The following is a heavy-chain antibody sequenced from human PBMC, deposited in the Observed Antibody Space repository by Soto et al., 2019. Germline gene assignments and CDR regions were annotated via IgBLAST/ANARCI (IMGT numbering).Heavy chain of an antibody. V-gene: IGHV3-11*01. CDR1: GFTLSDYY. CDR2: ISSSATII. D-gene: IGHD6-19*01. J-gene: IGHJ6*03. CDR3: AGSVKQWLVGGDYYYYYMDV. Sequence: VQLVESGGGLVKPGGSLRLSCESSGFTLSDYYMTWIRQAPGKGLEWISYISSSATIIYYADSVKGRFTISRDNAKTSLYLQMNSLIADDTAVYYCAGSVKQWLVGGDYYYYYMDVWGKGTTVTVSS.